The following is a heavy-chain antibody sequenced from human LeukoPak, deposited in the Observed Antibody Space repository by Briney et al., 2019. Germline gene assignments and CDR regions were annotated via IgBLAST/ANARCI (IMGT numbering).Heavy chain of an antibody. Sequence: PGGSLRLSCAASGFTFSSYGMHWVRQAPGKGLEWVAFIRYDGSNKYYADSVKGRFTISRDNSKNTLYLQMNSLRAEDTAVYYCAKVPYCSSTSRYTPFDYWGQGTLVTVSS. J-gene: IGHJ4*02. CDR3: AKVPYCSSTSRYTPFDY. CDR2: IRYDGSNK. V-gene: IGHV3-30*02. D-gene: IGHD2-2*02. CDR1: GFTFSSYG.